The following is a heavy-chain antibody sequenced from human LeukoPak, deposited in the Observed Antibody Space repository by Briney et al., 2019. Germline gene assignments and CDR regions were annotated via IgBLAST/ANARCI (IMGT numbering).Heavy chain of an antibody. CDR2: IYYSGST. Sequence: ETLSLTCTVSGGSISSYYWSWIRQPPGKGLEWIGYIYYSGSTNYNPSLKSRVTVSVDTSKNQFSLKLSSVTAADTAVYYCARTRARSATIFGVVTRGPFDYWGQGTLVTVSS. J-gene: IGHJ4*02. CDR3: ARTRARSATIFGVVTRGPFDY. CDR1: GGSISSYY. D-gene: IGHD3-3*01. V-gene: IGHV4-59*01.